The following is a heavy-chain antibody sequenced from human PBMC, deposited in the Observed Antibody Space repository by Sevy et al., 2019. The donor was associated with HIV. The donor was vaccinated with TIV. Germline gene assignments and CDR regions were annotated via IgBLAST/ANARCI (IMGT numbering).Heavy chain of an antibody. CDR3: TRWKGGQSIFDY. CDR1: GFTFGDYC. D-gene: IGHD1-1*01. CDR2: LKSKAHGGTL. V-gene: IGHV3-49*04. Sequence: GGSLRLSCTVSGFTFGDYCMSWVRQAPGKGLEWVAFLKSKAHGGTLDYAASVKGRFTISRDDSKNIAHLQMNDLRTEDTAIYYWTRWKGGQSIFDYWGQGALVTVSS. J-gene: IGHJ4*02.